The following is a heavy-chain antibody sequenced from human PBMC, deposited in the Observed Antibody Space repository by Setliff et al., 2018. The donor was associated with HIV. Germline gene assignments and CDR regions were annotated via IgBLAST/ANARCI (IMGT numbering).Heavy chain of an antibody. D-gene: IGHD3-9*01. V-gene: IGHV4-34*01. Sequence: SETLSLTCAVYGGSFSGYYWSWIRQPPGKGLEWIGEINHSGSTNYNPSLKSRVTISVDTSKDQFSLRLSSVTAADTAVYYCTRHGAYYEFLTYYYPRYSFDFWGQGTLVTVSS. CDR1: GGSFSGYY. CDR3: TRHGAYYEFLTYYYPRYSFDF. J-gene: IGHJ4*02. CDR2: INHSGST.